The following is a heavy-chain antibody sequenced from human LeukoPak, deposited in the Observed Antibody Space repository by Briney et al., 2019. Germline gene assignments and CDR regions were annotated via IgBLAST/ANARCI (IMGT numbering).Heavy chain of an antibody. CDR3: ARAAIAARPPNWFDP. D-gene: IGHD6-6*01. V-gene: IGHV4-59*11. CDR1: GGSISSHY. J-gene: IGHJ5*02. CDR2: IYYSGST. Sequence: PSETLSLTCTVSGGSISSHYWSWIRQPPGKGLEWIGYIYYSGSTNYNPSLKSRVTISVDTSKNQFSLKLSSVTAADTAVYYCARAAIAARPPNWFDPWGQGTLVTVSS.